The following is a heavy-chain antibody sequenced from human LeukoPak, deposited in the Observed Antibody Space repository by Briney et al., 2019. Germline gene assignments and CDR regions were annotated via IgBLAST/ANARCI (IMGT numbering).Heavy chain of an antibody. CDR3: ARAIVVVVAAQHNWFDP. V-gene: IGHV4-38-2*01. CDR1: GYSISSGYY. CDR2: IYHSGST. D-gene: IGHD2-15*01. Sequence: PSETLSLTCAVSGYSISSGYYWGWIRQPPGKGLEWIGSIYHSGSTYYNPSLKSRVTISVDTSKNQFSLKLSSVTAADTAVYYCARAIVVVVAAQHNWFDPWGQGTPVTVSS. J-gene: IGHJ5*02.